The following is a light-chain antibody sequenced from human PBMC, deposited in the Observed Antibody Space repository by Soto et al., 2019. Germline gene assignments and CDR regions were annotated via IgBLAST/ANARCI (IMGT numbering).Light chain of an antibody. CDR3: SSYTSSSTPFV. CDR2: DVT. J-gene: IGLJ1*01. Sequence: QSALTQPASVSGSPGQSITISCTGTSSDVGSYNYVSWYQQHPGKAPKLIIYDVTNRPSGVSDRFSGSKSGNTASLTISGLQAEDGTDYYCSSYTSSSTPFVFGTGTKVTVL. V-gene: IGLV2-14*03. CDR1: SSDVGSYNY.